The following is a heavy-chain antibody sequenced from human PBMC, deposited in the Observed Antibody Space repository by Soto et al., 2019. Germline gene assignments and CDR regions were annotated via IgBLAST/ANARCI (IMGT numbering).Heavy chain of an antibody. CDR3: ARNILGGTTDY. CDR1: GYTFTNHA. CDR2: INAGKGDT. Sequence: WASVKVSCKASGYTFTNHAIHWARQAPGQGLEWMGWINAGKGDTKYPQRFQGRVTITRDTSASTAYMELSSLRSEDTAAYYCARNILGGTTDYWGPGTLVTVSS. J-gene: IGHJ4*02. V-gene: IGHV1-3*01. D-gene: IGHD1-7*01.